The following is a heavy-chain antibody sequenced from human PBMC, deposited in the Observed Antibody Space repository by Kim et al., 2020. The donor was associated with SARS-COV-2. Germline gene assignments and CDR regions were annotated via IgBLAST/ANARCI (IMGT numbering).Heavy chain of an antibody. CDR2: INPNSGGT. D-gene: IGHD6-6*01. CDR1: GYTFTGYY. J-gene: IGHJ5*02. CDR3: ARGPVPVEYSSPNKNPNWFDP. Sequence: ASVKVSCKASGYTFTGYYMHWVRQAPGQGLEWMGWINPNSGGTNYAQKFQGRVTMTRDTSISTAYMELSRLRSDDTAVYYCARGPVPVEYSSPNKNPNWFDPWGQGTLVTVSS. V-gene: IGHV1-2*02.